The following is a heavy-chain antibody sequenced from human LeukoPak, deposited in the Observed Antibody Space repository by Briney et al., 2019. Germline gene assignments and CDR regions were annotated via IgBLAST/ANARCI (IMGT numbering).Heavy chain of an antibody. D-gene: IGHD3-22*01. V-gene: IGHV3-7*01. CDR2: IKQDGSEK. J-gene: IGHJ4*02. Sequence: GGSLRLSCAASGFTFSSYWMSWVRQAPGKGLEWVANIKQDGSEKYYVDSVKGRFTISRDNAKNTLYLQMNSLRAEDTAVYYCASITVYYDSSGYSHSGDYWGQGTLVTVSS. CDR1: GFTFSSYW. CDR3: ASITVYYDSSGYSHSGDY.